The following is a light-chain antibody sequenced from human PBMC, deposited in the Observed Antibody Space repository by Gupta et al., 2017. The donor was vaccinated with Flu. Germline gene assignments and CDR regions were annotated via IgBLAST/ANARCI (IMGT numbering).Light chain of an antibody. CDR2: DVS. J-gene: IGLJ3*02. CDR1: SSDVGAYNY. CDR3: SSEITTSNWGV. Sequence: SALPQPPSVSGSPGQSKTISCTGTSSDVGAYNYVSWYQPHPDKAPNLMIDDVSRRPSGVSHRFSGSKSGTTASLTITVLQAEEEADYYYSSEITTSNWGVFGGGTTLTVL. V-gene: IGLV2-14*03.